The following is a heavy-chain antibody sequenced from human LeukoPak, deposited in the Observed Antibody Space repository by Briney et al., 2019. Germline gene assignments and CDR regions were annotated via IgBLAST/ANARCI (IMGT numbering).Heavy chain of an antibody. Sequence: ASLRVSSKASVYTFTVYYMHWVRQAPGQGLEWMGWINPNSGVTNYAQKFQGRVTITSETTIRTAYMELSRLTSDDTAVYYCARALYSSGLVGFDPWGQGTLVTVSS. D-gene: IGHD6-19*01. J-gene: IGHJ5*02. CDR1: VYTFTVYY. CDR3: ARALYSSGLVGFDP. CDR2: INPNSGVT. V-gene: IGHV1-2*02.